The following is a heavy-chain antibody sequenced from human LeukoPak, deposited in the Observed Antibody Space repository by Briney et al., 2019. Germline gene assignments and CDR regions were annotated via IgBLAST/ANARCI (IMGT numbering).Heavy chain of an antibody. V-gene: IGHV4-59*01. CDR1: GGSISSYY. D-gene: IGHD3-22*01. J-gene: IGHJ4*02. CDR2: IYYSGST. CDR3: ARDRYASSGYYDY. Sequence: SETLSLTCTVSGGSISSYYWSWIRQPPGKGLEWIGYIYYSGSTNYNPSLKSRVTISVDTSKNQFSLKLSSVTAADTAVYYCARDRYASSGYYDYWGQGTLVTVSS.